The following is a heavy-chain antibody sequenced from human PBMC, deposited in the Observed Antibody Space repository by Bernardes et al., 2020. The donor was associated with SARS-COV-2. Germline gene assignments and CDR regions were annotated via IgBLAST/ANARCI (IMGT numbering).Heavy chain of an antibody. CDR2: IRSKAYGGTT. D-gene: IGHD6-19*01. CDR1: GFTFGDYA. V-gene: IGHV3-49*04. J-gene: IGHJ5*02. Sequence: GGSLRLSCTTSGFTFGDYAMIWVRQAPGKGLEWVGFIRSKAYGGTTEYAASVKGRFTISRDDSKSIVYLQMNSLKTEDTAVYYCTRDVGQWVVRRFDPWGQGALVTVSS. CDR3: TRDVGQWVVRRFDP.